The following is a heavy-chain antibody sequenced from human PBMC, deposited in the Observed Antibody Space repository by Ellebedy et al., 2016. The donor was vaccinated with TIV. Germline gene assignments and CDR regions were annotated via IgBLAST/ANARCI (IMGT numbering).Heavy chain of an antibody. CDR1: GFTFSSYA. D-gene: IGHD3-22*01. J-gene: IGHJ6*02. CDR2: ISHTGSRT. Sequence: PGGSLRLSCAASGFTFSSYAMSWVRQAPGKGLEWVSTISHTGSRTYYADSVKGRFTISRDDSKNTLYLQMNSLRAEDTAVYFCAKRPPYDRSRYYYCGMDVWGQGTTVTVSS. V-gene: IGHV3-23*01. CDR3: AKRPPYDRSRYYYCGMDV.